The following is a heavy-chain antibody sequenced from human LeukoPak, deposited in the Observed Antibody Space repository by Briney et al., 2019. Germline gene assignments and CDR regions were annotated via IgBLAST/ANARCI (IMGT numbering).Heavy chain of an antibody. Sequence: NAGGSLRLSCAASGFTFSSYSMNWVRQAPGKGLEWVSSISSSSSYIYYADSVKGRFTISRDNAKNSLYLQMNSLRAEDTAVYYCARGSMIVVERYIQDFDYWGQGTLVTVSS. J-gene: IGHJ4*02. CDR2: ISSSSSYI. CDR1: GFTFSSYS. CDR3: ARGSMIVVERYIQDFDY. D-gene: IGHD3-22*01. V-gene: IGHV3-21*01.